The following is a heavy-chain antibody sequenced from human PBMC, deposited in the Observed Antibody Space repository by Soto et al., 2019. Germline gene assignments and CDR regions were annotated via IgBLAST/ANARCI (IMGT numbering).Heavy chain of an antibody. CDR3: SRESRIIQTGSYYYGMDV. CDR1: GFSLSTSGMC. J-gene: IGHJ6*02. V-gene: IGHV2-70*01. D-gene: IGHD3-16*01. Sequence: SGPTLVNPTQTLTLTCTFSGFSLSTSGMCVSWIRQPPGKALEWLALIDWDDDKYYSTSPKTRLTISKDTSKNQVVLTMTNMDPVDTATYLCSRESRIIQTGSYYYGMDVWGQGTTVTVSS. CDR2: IDWDDDK.